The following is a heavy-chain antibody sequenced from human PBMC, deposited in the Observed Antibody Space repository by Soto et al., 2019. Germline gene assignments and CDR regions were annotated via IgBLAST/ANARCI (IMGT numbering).Heavy chain of an antibody. CDR1: GYSITAGCY. V-gene: IGHV4-38-2*02. J-gene: IGHJ4*02. CDR2: MYYTGST. D-gene: IGHD1-7*01. CDR3: ARDLNFGLYYFDY. Sequence: SETLSLTCSVSGYSITAGCYWGWIRQPPGKRLEWIGSMYYTGSTFYNPSLKSRVTISVDTSKNQFSLKLTSVTAADTAVYYCARDLNFGLYYFDYWGQGSLVTVSS.